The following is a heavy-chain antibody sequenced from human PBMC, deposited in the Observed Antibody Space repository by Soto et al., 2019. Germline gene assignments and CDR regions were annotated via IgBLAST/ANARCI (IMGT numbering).Heavy chain of an antibody. D-gene: IGHD3-22*01. CDR2: LYYSGST. CDR1: GGSISSSSYY. V-gene: IGHV4-39*07. J-gene: IGHJ5*02. CDR3: AKTPYSGYLWFDP. Sequence: SETLSLTCTVSGGSISSSSYYWGWIRQPPGKGLEWIGSLYYSGSTYYNPSLRSRVTISVDTSKNQFSLKLSSVTAADTAVYYCAKTPYSGYLWFDPWGQGTLVTVS.